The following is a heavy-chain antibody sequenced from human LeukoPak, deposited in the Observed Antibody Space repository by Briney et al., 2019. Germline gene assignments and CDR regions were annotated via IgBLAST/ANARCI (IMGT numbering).Heavy chain of an antibody. Sequence: SETLSLTCTVSGGSIRSYYWSWLGQPPGKGLEWIGYMFDSGSTNYNPSLKSRVTMSVDTSKNQFSLKMSSVTAADTAVYYCASGGPGSSHEYWGQGTLVTVSS. CDR2: MFDSGST. V-gene: IGHV4-59*01. J-gene: IGHJ4*02. CDR1: GGSIRSYY. CDR3: ASGGPGSSHEY. D-gene: IGHD2-15*01.